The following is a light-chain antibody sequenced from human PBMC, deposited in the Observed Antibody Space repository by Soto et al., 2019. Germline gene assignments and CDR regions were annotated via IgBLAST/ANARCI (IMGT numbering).Light chain of an antibody. J-gene: IGKJ4*01. V-gene: IGKV1-27*01. CDR1: QGIGNY. CDR2: AAS. CDR3: QKYNSAPLT. Sequence: DIQMTQSPSSLSASVGARVTFTCRASQGIGNYLAWYQQRPGEVPNLLIHAASTLQSGVPSRFSGSGSGTVFTLTISSLQPEDVATYYCQKYNSAPLTLGGGTKVDI.